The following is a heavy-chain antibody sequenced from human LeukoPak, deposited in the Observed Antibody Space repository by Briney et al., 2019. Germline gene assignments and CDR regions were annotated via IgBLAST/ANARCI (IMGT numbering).Heavy chain of an antibody. CDR2: IYYSGST. J-gene: IGHJ4*02. D-gene: IGHD2-2*01. CDR3: ALYVVVSAAIFY. V-gene: IGHV4-31*03. CDR1: GGSISSSSYY. Sequence: PSETLSLTCTVSGGSISSSSYYWGWIRQHPGKGLEWIGYIYYSGSTYYNPSLKSRVTISVDTSKNQFSLKLSSVTAADTAVYYCALYVVVSAAIFYWGQGTLVTVSS.